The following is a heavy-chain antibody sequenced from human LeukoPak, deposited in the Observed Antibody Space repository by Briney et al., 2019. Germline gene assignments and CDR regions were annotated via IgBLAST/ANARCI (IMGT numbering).Heavy chain of an antibody. CDR2: IKQDGSDE. CDR1: GFTFRSYW. D-gene: IGHD6-13*01. Sequence: PGGSLRLSCVASGFTFRSYWMSWVRQAPGKGLEWVANIKQDGSDEKYLDSVRGRFTISRDNAKNSLFLQMKTLRDEDMAVYYCAREGSSWFFDHWGQGTLVTVSS. V-gene: IGHV3-7*01. J-gene: IGHJ4*02. CDR3: AREGSSWFFDH.